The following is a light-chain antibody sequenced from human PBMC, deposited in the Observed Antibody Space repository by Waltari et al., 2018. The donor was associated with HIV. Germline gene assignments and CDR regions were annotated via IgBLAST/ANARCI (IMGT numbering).Light chain of an antibody. CDR3: QSHDSSLSGSSV. J-gene: IGLJ2*01. V-gene: IGLV1-40*01. CDR2: LNH. Sequence: QSVLTQPPSVSAAPGQRITISCTGTSSNLGADYSVHWYQQVPGSAPKLLIYLNHNRPAGVPARFSGSRSGSSASLAITGLRPEDEADYYCQSHDSSLSGSSVFGGGTKLTVL. CDR1: SSNLGADYS.